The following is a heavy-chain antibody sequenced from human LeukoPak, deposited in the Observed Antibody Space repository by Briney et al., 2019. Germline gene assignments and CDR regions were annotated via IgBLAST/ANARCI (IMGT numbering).Heavy chain of an antibody. Sequence: ASVTVSFTSSVDTFTNYEINWVRQPPGQGLEGMGWMNPKCGKTGNVQKFQGRVTITMNSSFTTHYIELSRLTPDATAVYFFSRVHDYGDYDPEYWGEGALGTVSS. D-gene: IGHD4-17*01. CDR2: MNPKCGKT. CDR1: VDTFTNYE. CDR3: SRVHDYGDYDPEY. J-gene: IGHJ4*02. V-gene: IGHV1-8*01.